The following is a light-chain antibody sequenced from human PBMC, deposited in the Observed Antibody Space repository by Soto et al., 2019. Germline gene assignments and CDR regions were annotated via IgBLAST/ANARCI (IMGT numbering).Light chain of an antibody. CDR3: QQYISYSFT. Sequence: DIQMTQSPSTLSASVGDRVTITCRASQTIDNWLAWYQQKPGKAPKLLIYDASSLQSGVPSRFSGSGSGTEFPLTICVLHPHDFATYYCQQYISYSFTFVPGTKVDL. CDR2: DAS. CDR1: QTIDNW. J-gene: IGKJ3*01. V-gene: IGKV1-5*01.